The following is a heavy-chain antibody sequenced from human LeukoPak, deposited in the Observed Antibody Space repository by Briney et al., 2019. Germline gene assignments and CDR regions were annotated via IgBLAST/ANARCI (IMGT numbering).Heavy chain of an antibody. CDR1: GYTFTSFD. D-gene: IGHD3-10*01. CDR3: ARESGFYGSGSRY. CDR2: MNPNSGNT. Sequence: ASVKVSCKTSGYTFTSFDITWVRQATGQGLEWMGWMNPNSGNTGYAQRFKGRVTMTRNPSISTAYMELSSLRSEDTAIYYCARESGFYGSGSRYWGQGTLVTVSS. J-gene: IGHJ4*02. V-gene: IGHV1-8*01.